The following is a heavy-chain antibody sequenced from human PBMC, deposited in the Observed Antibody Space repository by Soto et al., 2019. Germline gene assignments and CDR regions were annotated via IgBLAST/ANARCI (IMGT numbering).Heavy chain of an antibody. Sequence: PSETLSLTCTVSGGSVSSGSYNWSWIRQPPGKGLEWIGYIYYSGSTNYNPSLKSRVTISVDTSKNQFSLKLSSVTAADTAVYYWARGQLWLFGAFDIWGQGTMVTVSS. CDR3: ARGQLWLFGAFDI. V-gene: IGHV4-61*01. J-gene: IGHJ3*02. CDR2: IYYSGST. D-gene: IGHD5-18*01. CDR1: GGSVSSGSYN.